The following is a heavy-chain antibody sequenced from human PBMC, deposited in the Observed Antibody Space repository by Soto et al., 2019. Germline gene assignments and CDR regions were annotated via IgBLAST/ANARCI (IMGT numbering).Heavy chain of an antibody. CDR2: IIPIFGTA. V-gene: IGHV1-69*13. Sequence: SVKVSCKASGGTFSSYAISWVRQAPGQGLELMGGIIPIFGTANYAQKFQGRVTITADESTSTAYMELSSLRSEDTAVYYCARTGVVVAATYYYYGMDVWGQGTTVTVSS. D-gene: IGHD2-15*01. J-gene: IGHJ6*02. CDR1: GGTFSSYA. CDR3: ARTGVVVAATYYYYGMDV.